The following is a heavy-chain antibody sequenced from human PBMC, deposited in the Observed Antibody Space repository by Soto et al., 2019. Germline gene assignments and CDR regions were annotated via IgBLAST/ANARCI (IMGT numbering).Heavy chain of an antibody. V-gene: IGHV1-69*13. Sequence: SVKVSFKASGGTFSSYAISWVRQAPGQGFEWMGGIIPIFGTANYAQKFQGRVTITADESTSTAYMELSSLRSEDTAVYYCARGFYTESQLLRSYYYYGMDVWGQGTTVTVSS. D-gene: IGHD1-26*01. CDR3: ARGFYTESQLLRSYYYYGMDV. CDR2: IIPIFGTA. CDR1: GGTFSSYA. J-gene: IGHJ6*02.